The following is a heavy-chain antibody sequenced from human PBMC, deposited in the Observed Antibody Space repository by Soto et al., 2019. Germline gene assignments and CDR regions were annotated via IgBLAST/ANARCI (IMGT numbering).Heavy chain of an antibody. CDR2: IIPIFNTP. Sequence: QVQLVQSGAEVKKPGSSVKVSCKASGGTFSSINWVRQAPGQGLEWMGGIIPIFNTPDYAQKFQGRVTLTADDSTSTAYMELSSLRSDDTAVYYCARGPKKSRAGSYYFDLWGQGTLVTVSS. CDR3: ARGPKKSRAGSYYFDL. J-gene: IGHJ4*02. D-gene: IGHD2-2*01. V-gene: IGHV1-69*12. CDR1: GGTFSS.